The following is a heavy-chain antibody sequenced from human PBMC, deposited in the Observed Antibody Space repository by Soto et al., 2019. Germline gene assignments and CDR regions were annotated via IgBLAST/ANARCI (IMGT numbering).Heavy chain of an antibody. Sequence: QVQQQPWGAGLLKPSETLSLTCTVYAGSFSHYYWNWIRQSPGKGREWIWQIKHGGRSSYNPSLRSRVSISVDMSKNQSCLTLSSVTAADTAVYYCARGGSSDCQVAHDIWGQGTMVPVS. J-gene: IGHJ3*02. CDR2: IKHGGRS. CDR3: ARGGSSDCQVAHDI. V-gene: IGHV4-34*01. D-gene: IGHD6-19*01. CDR1: AGSFSHYY.